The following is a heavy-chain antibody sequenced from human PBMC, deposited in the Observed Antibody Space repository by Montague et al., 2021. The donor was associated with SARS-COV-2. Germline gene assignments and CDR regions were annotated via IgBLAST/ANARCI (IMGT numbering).Heavy chain of an antibody. CDR1: GGSISSSSYY. Sequence: SETLSLTCTVSGGSISSSSYYLGWFRQPPGKGLAWIGSIYYSGSTYYNPSLKSRVTISVDTSKNQFSLKLSSVTAADTAVYYCARSPTYYHILTGYFNGPNWFDPWGQGTLVTVAS. J-gene: IGHJ5*02. V-gene: IGHV4-39*01. CDR3: ARSPTYYHILTGYFNGPNWFDP. D-gene: IGHD3-9*01. CDR2: IYYSGST.